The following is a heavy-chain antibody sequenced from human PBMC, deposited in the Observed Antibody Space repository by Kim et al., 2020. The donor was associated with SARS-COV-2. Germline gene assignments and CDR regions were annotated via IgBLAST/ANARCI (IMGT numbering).Heavy chain of an antibody. Sequence: LKSRVTISVDTSKNQFSLKLSSVTAADTAVYYCARHYDSSGYYNTDAFDIWGQGTMVTVSS. CDR3: ARHYDSSGYYNTDAFDI. D-gene: IGHD3-22*01. J-gene: IGHJ3*02. V-gene: IGHV4-59*08.